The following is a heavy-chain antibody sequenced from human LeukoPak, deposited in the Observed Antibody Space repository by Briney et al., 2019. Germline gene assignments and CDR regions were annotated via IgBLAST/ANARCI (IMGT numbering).Heavy chain of an antibody. CDR1: GGSFSGYY. Sequence: SETLSLTCAVYGGSFSGYYGSWIRQPPGKGLEWIGEINHSGSTNYNPSLKSRVTISVATSKNQFSLKLSSVTAADTAVYYCARERGLPYYNYGMDVWGQGTTVTVSS. V-gene: IGHV4-34*01. CDR3: ARERGLPYYNYGMDV. J-gene: IGHJ6*02. CDR2: INHSGST. D-gene: IGHD5-24*01.